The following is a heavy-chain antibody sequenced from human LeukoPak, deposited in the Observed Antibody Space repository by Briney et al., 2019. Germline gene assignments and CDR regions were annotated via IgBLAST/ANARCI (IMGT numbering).Heavy chain of an antibody. Sequence: SETLSLTCTVSGGSISSYYWSWIRQPPGKGLEWIGYIYYSGSTNYNPSLKSRVTISVDTSKNQFSLKLSSVTAADTAVYYCARDRGYSYGPFDYWGQGTLVTVSS. J-gene: IGHJ4*02. V-gene: IGHV4-59*01. CDR2: IYYSGST. CDR1: GGSISSYY. D-gene: IGHD5-18*01. CDR3: ARDRGYSYGPFDY.